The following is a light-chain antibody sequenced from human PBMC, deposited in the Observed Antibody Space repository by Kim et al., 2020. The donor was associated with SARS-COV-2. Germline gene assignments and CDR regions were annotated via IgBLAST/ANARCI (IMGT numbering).Light chain of an antibody. CDR1: QSVSNY. J-gene: IGKJ2*01. CDR3: QHYNDWPGT. CDR2: GAY. V-gene: IGKV3-15*01. Sequence: SGSPGESASRSGKASQSVSNYVAWYQMKPGQAPRVIIFGAYMRASGIPARFSGSGSGTDFTLSISSLQSEDSAFYYCQHYNDWPGTFGQGTKLEI.